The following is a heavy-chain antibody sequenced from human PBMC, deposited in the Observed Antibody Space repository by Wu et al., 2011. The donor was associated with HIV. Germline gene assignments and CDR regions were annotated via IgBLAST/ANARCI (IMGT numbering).Heavy chain of an antibody. Sequence: QVQLVQSGAEVKKPGSSVKVSCRASGGSFNDYAISWVRQAPGQGLEWLGRIIPLFGTSNYAQNLQDRVTITADESTRTVFMQLSSLKSDDTAVYYCAFGGGEILNMYYFNFWGQGTLVKVSS. J-gene: IGHJ4*02. CDR3: AFGGGEILNMYYFNF. V-gene: IGHV1-69*15. CDR2: IIPLFGTS. CDR1: GGSFNDYA. D-gene: IGHD3-3*01.